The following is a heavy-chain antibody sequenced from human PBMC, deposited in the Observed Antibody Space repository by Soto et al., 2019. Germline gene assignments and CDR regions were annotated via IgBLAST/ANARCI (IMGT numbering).Heavy chain of an antibody. CDR1: GFTFSSYG. CDR3: AXDRGSSGWSLXY. Sequence: GGSLRLSCAASGFTFSSYGMHWVRQAPGKGLEWVAIIWYNGNNKYYADSVKGRFTISRDNSKNTLYLQMDSLGSEDTAVYYCAXDRGSSGWSLXYWGQGTLVXVSS. V-gene: IGHV3-33*01. J-gene: IGHJ4*02. CDR2: IWYNGNNK. D-gene: IGHD6-19*01.